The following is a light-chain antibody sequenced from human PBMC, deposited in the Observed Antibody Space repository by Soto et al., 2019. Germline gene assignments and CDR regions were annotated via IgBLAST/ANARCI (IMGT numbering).Light chain of an antibody. CDR3: QQSYSTPYS. CDR1: RSIGNY. V-gene: IGKV1-39*01. CDR2: LTS. Sequence: DIQMTQSPSSLSASVGDRVTITCRASRSIGNYLNWYQQKPESAPKLLIYLTSSLQSGVPSRLSGSGSGTDFTLSISSLQPEDFATYYCQQSYSTPYSFGQGTKVDIK. J-gene: IGKJ2*01.